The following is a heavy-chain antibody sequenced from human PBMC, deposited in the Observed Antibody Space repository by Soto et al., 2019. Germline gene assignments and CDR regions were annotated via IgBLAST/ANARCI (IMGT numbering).Heavy chain of an antibody. D-gene: IGHD6-6*01. J-gene: IGHJ4*02. CDR3: ARDPRYSSSTLDY. Sequence: SLTCAVSGGSISSSNWWSWVRQPPGKGLEWIGEIYHSGSTNYNPSLKSRVTISVDKSKNQFSLKLSSVTAADTAVYYCARDPRYSSSTLDYWGQGTLVTVSS. CDR1: GGSISSSNW. V-gene: IGHV4-4*02. CDR2: IYHSGST.